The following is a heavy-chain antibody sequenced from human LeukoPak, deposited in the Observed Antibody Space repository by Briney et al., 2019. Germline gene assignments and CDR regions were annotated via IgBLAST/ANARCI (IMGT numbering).Heavy chain of an antibody. Sequence: GRSLRLSCAASGFTFSSYAMHWVRQAPGKGLEWVAVISYDGSNKYYADSVKGRFTISRDNSKNTLYLQMNSLRAEDTAVYYCAKGVGYYYGSGSYYGHWGQGTLVTVSS. CDR3: AKGVGYYYGSGSYYGH. D-gene: IGHD3-10*01. CDR1: GFTFSSYA. CDR2: ISYDGSNK. V-gene: IGHV3-30-3*01. J-gene: IGHJ4*02.